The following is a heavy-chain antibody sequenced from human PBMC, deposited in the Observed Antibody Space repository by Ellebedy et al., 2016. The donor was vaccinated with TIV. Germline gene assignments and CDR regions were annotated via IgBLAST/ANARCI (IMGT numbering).Heavy chain of an antibody. Sequence: GESLKISCKAFGYRFTNSWIAWVRQRPGKGLEWMGVIYPGDFKTRYSPSFQGQVTMSVDKSINTASLQWSSLKASDSAMYYCARHVGDGSHFDYWGQGTLVTVSS. D-gene: IGHD5-24*01. J-gene: IGHJ4*02. CDR3: ARHVGDGSHFDY. V-gene: IGHV5-51*01. CDR2: IYPGDFKT. CDR1: GYRFTNSW.